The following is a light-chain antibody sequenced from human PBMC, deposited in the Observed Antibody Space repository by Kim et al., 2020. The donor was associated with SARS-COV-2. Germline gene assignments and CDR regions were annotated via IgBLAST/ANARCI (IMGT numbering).Light chain of an antibody. CDR3: QQYDSYPRT. CDR2: AAS. J-gene: IGKJ1*01. V-gene: IGKV1D-16*01. Sequence: DIQMTQSPSSLSASIGDRVTITCRASQGISSWLAWYQQKPEKAPKCLIYAASSLQSGVPSRFSGSGSGTDFILTISSLQPEDFATYYCQQYDSYPRTFGQGTKVDIK. CDR1: QGISSW.